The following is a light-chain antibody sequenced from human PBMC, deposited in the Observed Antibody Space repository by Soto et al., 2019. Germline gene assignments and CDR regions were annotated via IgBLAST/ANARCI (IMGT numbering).Light chain of an antibody. J-gene: IGLJ1*01. CDR1: SSDVGGYNY. V-gene: IGLV2-11*01. CDR2: DVN. CDR3: CSYAGSYTNYV. Sequence: QSALTQPRSVSGSPGQSVTISCTGTSSDVGGYNYVSWYQQHPGKAPKLMIYDVNKRPSGVPDRFSGSKSGNTASLTISGLQAEDDADYYCCSYAGSYTNYVFGTGTKLTVL.